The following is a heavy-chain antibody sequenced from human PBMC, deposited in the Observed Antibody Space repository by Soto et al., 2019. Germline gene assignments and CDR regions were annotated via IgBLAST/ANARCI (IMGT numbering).Heavy chain of an antibody. J-gene: IGHJ4*02. D-gene: IGHD3-3*01. CDR3: ARGSYYYDFWSGPYPFDY. Sequence: QVQLVQSGAEVKKPGASVKVSCKASGYTFTSYDINWVRQATGQGLEWMGWMNPNSGNTGYAQKFQGRVTMTRXTXXXTXXMELSSLRSEDTAVYYCARGSYYYDFWSGPYPFDYWGQGTLVTVSS. V-gene: IGHV1-8*01. CDR2: MNPNSGNT. CDR1: GYTFTSYD.